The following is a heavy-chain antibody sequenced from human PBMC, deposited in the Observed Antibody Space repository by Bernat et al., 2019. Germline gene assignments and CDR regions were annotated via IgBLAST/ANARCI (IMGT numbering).Heavy chain of an antibody. CDR1: GYSISSGSS. Sequence: QVQLQESGPGLVKPSETLSLTCAVSGYSISSGSSWGWIRQPPGKGLEWIGSIYHSGSTYYNPSLKSRVTISVDTSKNQFSLKLSAVTAADTAVYYCARDLNDNPYSSGWYGYWGQGTLVTVSS. J-gene: IGHJ4*02. V-gene: IGHV4-38-2*02. CDR2: IYHSGST. D-gene: IGHD6-19*01. CDR3: ARDLNDNPYSSGWYGY.